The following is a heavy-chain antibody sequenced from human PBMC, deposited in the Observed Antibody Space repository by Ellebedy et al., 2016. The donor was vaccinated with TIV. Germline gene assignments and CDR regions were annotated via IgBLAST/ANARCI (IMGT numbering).Heavy chain of an antibody. Sequence: ASVKVSCKASGYTFTSYGISWVRQAPGQGLEWMGWISAYNGNTNYAQKLPGRVTMTTDTSTNTAYMELRRLRSDDTAVYYCARDPYQMATIRGYFDYWGQGTLVTVSS. D-gene: IGHD5-12*01. CDR3: ARDPYQMATIRGYFDY. J-gene: IGHJ4*02. V-gene: IGHV1-18*01. CDR2: ISAYNGNT. CDR1: GYTFTSYG.